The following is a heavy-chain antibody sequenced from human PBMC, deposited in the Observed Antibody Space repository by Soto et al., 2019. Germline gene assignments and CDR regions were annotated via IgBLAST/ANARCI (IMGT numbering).Heavy chain of an antibody. Sequence: GGSLSLSCAASGFTFSSYGMHWVRQAPGKGLEWVAVISYDGSNKYYADSVKGRFTISRDNSKNTLYLQMNSLRAEDTAVYYCAKDGPLITMIVVPYYFDYWGQGTLVTVSS. J-gene: IGHJ4*02. CDR1: GFTFSSYG. CDR3: AKDGPLITMIVVPYYFDY. CDR2: ISYDGSNK. D-gene: IGHD3-22*01. V-gene: IGHV3-30*18.